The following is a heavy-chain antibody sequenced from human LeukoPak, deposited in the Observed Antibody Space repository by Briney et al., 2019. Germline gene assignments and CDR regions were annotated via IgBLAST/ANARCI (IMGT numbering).Heavy chain of an antibody. J-gene: IGHJ4*02. CDR2: ISSSSSTI. CDR1: GFTFSSYS. D-gene: IGHD6-19*01. CDR3: ARDLPVAGTDFDY. V-gene: IGHV3-48*01. Sequence: GGSLRLSCAASGFTFSSYSMNWVRQAPGNGLEWVSYISSSSSTIYYADSVKGRFTISRDNAKNSLYLQMNSLRAEDTAVYYCARDLPVAGTDFDYWGQGTLVTVSS.